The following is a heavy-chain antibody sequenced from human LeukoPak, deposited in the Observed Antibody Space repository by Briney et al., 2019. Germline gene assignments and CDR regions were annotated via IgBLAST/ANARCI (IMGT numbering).Heavy chain of an antibody. D-gene: IGHD3-3*01. CDR1: GFTFSSHW. J-gene: IGHJ4*02. CDR3: ARVNSGFTIFDY. CDR2: INQDGSEK. V-gene: IGHV3-7*01. Sequence: GGSLRLSCAASGFTFSSHWMRWVRQAPGKGLEWVANINQDGSEKNYVDSVKGRFTISRDNGRNSLYLQMNSLRGEDTAVYHCARVNSGFTIFDYWGQGTLVTVSS.